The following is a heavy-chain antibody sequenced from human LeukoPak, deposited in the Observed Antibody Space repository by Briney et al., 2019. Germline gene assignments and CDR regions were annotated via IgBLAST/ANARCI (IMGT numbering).Heavy chain of an antibody. J-gene: IGHJ4*02. D-gene: IGHD5-12*01. CDR1: GSSFTRYY. CDR3: AGLSGYDPYYFDY. CDR2: IHPNSGGT. V-gene: IGHV1-2*02. Sequence: ASMKVSFTPSGSSFTRYYMHWVRPAPGQGLEWMGCIHPNSGGTDYAQKFQGRVTMTRDTSISTAYMELSRLTSDDTAVYYCAGLSGYDPYYFDYWGQGTLVAVSS.